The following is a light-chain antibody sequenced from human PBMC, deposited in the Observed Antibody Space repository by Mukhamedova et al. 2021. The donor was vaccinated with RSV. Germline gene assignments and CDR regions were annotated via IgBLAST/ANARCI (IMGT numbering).Light chain of an antibody. CDR2: EGS. CDR3: CSYAGSSTSLVV. J-gene: IGLJ2*01. V-gene: IGLV2-23*01. CDR1: SSDVGSYNL. Sequence: ITISCTGTSSDVGSYNLVSWYQQHPGKAPKLMIYEGSKRPSGVSNRFSGSKSGNTASLTISGLQAEDEADYYCCSYAGSSTSLVV.